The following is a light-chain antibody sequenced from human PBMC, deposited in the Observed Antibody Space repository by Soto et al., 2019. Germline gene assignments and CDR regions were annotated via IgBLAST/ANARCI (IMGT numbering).Light chain of an antibody. CDR3: AAWDDSLDAYV. CDR1: SSNIGSNP. V-gene: IGLV1-44*01. Sequence: QSVLAQPPSASGSPGQRVTISCSVSSSNIGSNPVNWYQQLPGTAPKLFIYSNIQRPSGVPDRSSGSKSGTSASLTISGLQSEDEADYYCAAWDDSLDAYVFGTGTKVTVL. CDR2: SNI. J-gene: IGLJ1*01.